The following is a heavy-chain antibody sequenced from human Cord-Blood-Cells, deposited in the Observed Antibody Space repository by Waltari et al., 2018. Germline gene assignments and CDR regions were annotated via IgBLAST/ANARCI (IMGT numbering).Heavy chain of an antibody. D-gene: IGHD6-19*01. CDR3: ARLAVAGTGDAFDI. Sequence: QVQLQQWGAGLLKPSETLSLTCAVYGGSFSGYYWSWIRQPPGKGLEWFGEINHSGSTNYNPSLKSRVTISVDTSKSQFSLKLSSVTAADTAVYYCARLAVAGTGDAFDIWGQGTMVTDSS. J-gene: IGHJ3*02. V-gene: IGHV4-34*01. CDR1: GGSFSGYY. CDR2: INHSGST.